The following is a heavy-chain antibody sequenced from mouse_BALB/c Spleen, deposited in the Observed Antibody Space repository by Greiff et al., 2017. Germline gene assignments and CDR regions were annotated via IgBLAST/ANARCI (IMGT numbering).Heavy chain of an antibody. CDR3: ASLLRLRDY. CDR2: INPYYGST. Sequence: VQLQQTEPELVKPGASVKISCKASGYSFTDYIMLWVKQSHGKSLEWIGNINPYYGSTSYNLKFKGKATLTVDKSSSTAYMQLNSLTSEDSAVYYCASLLRLRDYWGQGTSVTVSS. J-gene: IGHJ4*01. D-gene: IGHD1-2*01. V-gene: IGHV1-39*01. CDR1: GYSFTDYI.